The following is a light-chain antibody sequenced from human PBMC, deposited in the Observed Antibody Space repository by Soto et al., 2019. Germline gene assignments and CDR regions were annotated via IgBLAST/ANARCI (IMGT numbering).Light chain of an antibody. CDR2: KAS. CDR3: QQGWT. J-gene: IGKJ1*01. Sequence: DIQMTQSPSTLSASVGDRVTITCRASQSISSWLAWYQQKPGKAPKLLIYKASSLESGVPSRFSGSGSGTEFTLTISSLQPDDFATYYCQQGWTCGQGTKVDIK. V-gene: IGKV1-5*03. CDR1: QSISSW.